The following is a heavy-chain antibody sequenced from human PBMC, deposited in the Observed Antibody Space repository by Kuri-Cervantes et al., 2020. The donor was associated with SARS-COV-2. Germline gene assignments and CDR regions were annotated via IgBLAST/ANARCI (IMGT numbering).Heavy chain of an antibody. CDR2: IYTSGST. V-gene: IGHV4-4*07. CDR1: GGSISSYY. CDR3: ARDGGRWGEPYFDY. J-gene: IGHJ4*02. Sequence: GSLRLSCTVSGGSISSYYWSWIRQPAGKGLEWIGRIYTSGSTNYNPSLKSRVTMSVDTSKNQFSLKLSSVTAADTAVYYCARDGGRWGEPYFDYWGRGTLVTVSS. D-gene: IGHD3-16*01.